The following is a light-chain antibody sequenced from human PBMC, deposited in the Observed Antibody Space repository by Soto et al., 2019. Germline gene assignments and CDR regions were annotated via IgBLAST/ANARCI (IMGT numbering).Light chain of an antibody. CDR1: QGISNY. V-gene: IGKV1-27*01. CDR3: QLYNEAPWT. CDR2: AAS. Sequence: DIKMTQSPSSLSASVGDRVTITCRASQGISNYLAWYQQKPGKVPKLLIYAASTMQSGVPSRFSGSGSGTDFTLTISSLQPEDVATYYCQLYNEAPWTFGPGTRVEIK. J-gene: IGKJ1*01.